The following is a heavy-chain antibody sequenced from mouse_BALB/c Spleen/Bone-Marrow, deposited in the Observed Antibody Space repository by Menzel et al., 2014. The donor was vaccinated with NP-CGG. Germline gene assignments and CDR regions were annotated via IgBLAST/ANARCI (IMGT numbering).Heavy chain of an antibody. CDR3: ARDY. Sequence: VQLQQSGPELAKPGASVKMPCKASGYTFTDTWIHWIKQRPGQGLEWIGYINPSTGYAEYNQNFKDKATLTVDKSSSTAYMQLSSLTSEDSAVYYCARDYWGQGTPLTVSS. CDR2: INPSTGYA. V-gene: IGHV1-7*01. CDR1: GYTFTDTW. J-gene: IGHJ2*01.